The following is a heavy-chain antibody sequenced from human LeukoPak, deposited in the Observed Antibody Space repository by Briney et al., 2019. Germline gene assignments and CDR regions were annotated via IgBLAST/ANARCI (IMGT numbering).Heavy chain of an antibody. J-gene: IGHJ4*02. CDR3: ARSGYSGYDPDYFDY. CDR2: INSGGST. CDR1: GITVSSNY. D-gene: IGHD5-12*01. Sequence: GGSLRLSCAASGITVSSNYASWVRQAPGKGLEWVSVINSGGSTYYADSVKGRFTISRDNSKNTLYLQMNSLRAEDTAVYYCARSGYSGYDPDYFDYWGQGTLVTVSS. V-gene: IGHV3-66*01.